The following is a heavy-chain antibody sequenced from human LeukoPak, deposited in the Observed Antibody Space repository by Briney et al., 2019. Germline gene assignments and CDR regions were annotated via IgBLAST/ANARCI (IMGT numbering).Heavy chain of an antibody. CDR1: GGSFSGYY. Sequence: SETLSLTCAVYGGSFSGYYWSWIRHPPGKGLEWIGEINHSGSTNYNPSLKSRVTISVDTSKNQFSLKLSSVTAADTAVYYCARDSYYYGSGSYRPNPFDNWGQGTLVTVSS. D-gene: IGHD3-10*01. CDR3: ARDSYYYGSGSYRPNPFDN. CDR2: INHSGST. J-gene: IGHJ4*02. V-gene: IGHV4-34*01.